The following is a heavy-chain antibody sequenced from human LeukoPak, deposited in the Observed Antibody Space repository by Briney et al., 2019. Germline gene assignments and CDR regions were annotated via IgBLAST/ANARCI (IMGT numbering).Heavy chain of an antibody. D-gene: IGHD4/OR15-4a*01. V-gene: IGHV3-48*03. J-gene: IGHJ4*02. Sequence: GGSLRLSCAASGFSFSSYEMNCFRQAPGKGLEWVSYISSRGSSIYYTDSVKGRFTISRDNAKNSLYLQMNSLRAEDTAVYYCARRAGAYSHPYDYWGQGTLVTVSS. CDR1: GFSFSSYE. CDR2: ISSRGSSI. CDR3: ARRAGAYSHPYDY.